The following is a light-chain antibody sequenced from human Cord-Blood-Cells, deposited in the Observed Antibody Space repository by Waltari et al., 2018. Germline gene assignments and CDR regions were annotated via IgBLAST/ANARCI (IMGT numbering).Light chain of an antibody. CDR1: SSDVGGYNY. CDR2: DVS. V-gene: IGLV2-14*01. Sequence: QSALTQPASVSGSPGQSITISCTGTSSDVGGYNYVSWYQQHPGKTPKLMIYDVSKRPSGVSTRFSGSKSGNTASLTISGLQAEDEADYYCSSYTGSSTWVFGGGTKLTVL. J-gene: IGLJ3*02. CDR3: SSYTGSSTWV.